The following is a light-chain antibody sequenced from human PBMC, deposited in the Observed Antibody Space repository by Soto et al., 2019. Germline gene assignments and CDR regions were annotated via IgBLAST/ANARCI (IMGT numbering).Light chain of an antibody. CDR3: QQSNNLPWT. CDR1: QSIRTY. Sequence: IELTQPPSSLSASVGDRVTITCRASQSIRTYLTWYQQKPGKAPKLLIYAASILPTGVPSRFSGSGSGTEFTLTINSLQPEDFAGYYCQQSNNLPWTFGQGTKVDIK. CDR2: AAS. V-gene: IGKV1-39*01. J-gene: IGKJ1*01.